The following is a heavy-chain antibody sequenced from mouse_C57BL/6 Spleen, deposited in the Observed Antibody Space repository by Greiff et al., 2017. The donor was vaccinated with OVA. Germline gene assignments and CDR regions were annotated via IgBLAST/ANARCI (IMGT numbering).Heavy chain of an antibody. CDR3: ARDRLLAY. J-gene: IGHJ3*01. CDR1: GFTFSSYA. V-gene: IGHV5-4*01. Sequence: DVKLVESGGGLVKPGGSLKLSCAASGFTFSSYAMSWVRQTPEKRLEWVATISDGGSYTYYPDNVKGRFTISRDNAKNNRYLQMSHLKSEDTAMYYCARDRLLAYWGQGTLVTVSA. CDR2: ISDGGSYT.